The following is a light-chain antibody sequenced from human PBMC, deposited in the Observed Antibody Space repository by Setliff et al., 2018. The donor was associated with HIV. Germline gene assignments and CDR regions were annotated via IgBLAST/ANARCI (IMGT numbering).Light chain of an antibody. CDR2: DVS. Sequence: AVQLTQSPSSLSASVGDRVTMTCRASQDIRDILAWYQQKPGKPPKLLIYDVSTLASGVPSRFTGSGSETDFTLTIHNLQPEDFGIYYCQEFNSYAALTFGGGTKVDNK. J-gene: IGKJ4*01. CDR3: QEFNSYAALT. V-gene: IGKV1-13*02. CDR1: QDIRDI.